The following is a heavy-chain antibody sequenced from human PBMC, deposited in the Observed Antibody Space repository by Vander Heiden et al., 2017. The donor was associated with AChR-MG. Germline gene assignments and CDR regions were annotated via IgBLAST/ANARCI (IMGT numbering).Heavy chain of an antibody. CDR2: IIPIFGTA. J-gene: IGHJ6*02. V-gene: IGHV1-69*06. CDR1: GGTFSSYA. D-gene: IGHD3-10*01. CDR3: ASAPTGVIIKSRDYYYGMDV. Sequence: QVQLVQSGAEVKKPGSSVKVSCKASGGTFSSYAISWVRQAPGQGLEWMGGIIPIFGTANYAQKFQGRVTITADKSTSTAYMELSSLRSEDTAVYYCASAPTGVIIKSRDYYYGMDVWGQGTTVTVSS.